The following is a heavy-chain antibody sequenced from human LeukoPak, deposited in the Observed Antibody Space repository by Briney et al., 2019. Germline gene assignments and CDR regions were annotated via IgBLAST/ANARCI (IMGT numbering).Heavy chain of an antibody. J-gene: IGHJ5*02. V-gene: IGHV4-39*07. CDR1: GGSINSRPYY. CDR3: ARAYYYDSSGYYGNWFDP. Sequence: ASEALSLTCSVSGGSINSRPYYWGWIRQPPGKGLEWIGNIYYSGSTYYNPSLKSRVTISVDTSKNQFSLKLSSVTAADTAVYYCARAYYYDSSGYYGNWFDPWGQGTLVTVSS. D-gene: IGHD3-22*01. CDR2: IYYSGST.